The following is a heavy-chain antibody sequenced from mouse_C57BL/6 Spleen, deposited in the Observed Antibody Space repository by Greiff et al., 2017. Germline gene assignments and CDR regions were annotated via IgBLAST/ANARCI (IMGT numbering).Heavy chain of an antibody. D-gene: IGHD2-5*01. CDR1: GFNIKDYY. CDR3: ANSYSTSFDY. V-gene: IGHV14-2*01. CDR2: IDPEDGGT. J-gene: IGHJ2*01. Sequence: EVQLQQSGAELVKPGASVKLSCTASGFNIKDYYMHWVKQRTEQGLEWIGRIDPEDGGTKDAPKFKGKATITADTSSNTAYLQLSSLTSEATAVSDCANSYSTSFDYCGQGTTLSVSS.